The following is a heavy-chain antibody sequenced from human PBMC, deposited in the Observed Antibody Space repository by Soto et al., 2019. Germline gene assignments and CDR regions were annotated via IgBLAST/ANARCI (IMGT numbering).Heavy chain of an antibody. D-gene: IGHD6-19*01. V-gene: IGHV3-33*01. CDR3: ARDKGGGAVVPDY. Sequence: QVQLVESGGGVVQPGRSLRLSCAASGFTFNTYGMHWVRQAPGKGLEWVAVIWYDENNKYYADSVKGRFTISRDNSKNTLYLQKNSLRGEDTAVDYCARDKGGGAVVPDYWGQGTLVTVSS. CDR2: IWYDENNK. CDR1: GFTFNTYG. J-gene: IGHJ4*02.